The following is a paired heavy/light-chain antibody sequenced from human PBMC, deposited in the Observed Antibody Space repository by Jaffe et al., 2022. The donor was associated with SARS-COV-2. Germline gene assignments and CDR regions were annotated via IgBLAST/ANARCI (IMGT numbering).Light chain of an antibody. CDR3: QQYNSFPWT. CDR2: KAS. V-gene: IGKV1-5*03. Sequence: DIQLTQSPSTLSASVGDRVTITCRASQSISSWLAWYQQKPGKAPKVLIYKASNLESGVPSRISGSGSGTEFTLTISSLQPDDFATYYCQQYNSFPWTFGQGTKVEIK. CDR1: QSISSW. J-gene: IGKJ1*01.
Heavy chain of an antibody. Sequence: QVQLQESGPGLVKPSETLSLTCTVSGGSISTYYWSWIRQPPGKGLEWIGYIYYTGSTNYNPSLKSRVTISVDTSKNQFSLKLTSVTAADTAVYYCARGLLNPGGSSSLSIKRINNNWYFDFWGRGTLVTVSS. D-gene: IGHD2-15*01. CDR1: GGSISTYY. CDR3: ARGLLNPGGSSSLSIKRINNNWYFDF. J-gene: IGHJ2*01. CDR2: IYYTGST. V-gene: IGHV4-59*01.